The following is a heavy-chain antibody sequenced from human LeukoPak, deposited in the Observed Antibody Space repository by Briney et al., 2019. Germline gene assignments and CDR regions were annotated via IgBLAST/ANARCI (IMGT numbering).Heavy chain of an antibody. CDR2: ISWNSGSI. J-gene: IGHJ4*02. V-gene: IGHV3-9*01. Sequence: PGRSLRLSCAASGFTFDDYAMHGVRHAPGKGVEWVSGISWNSGSIDYADSVKGRFTISRENAKNSLYLQMNSLRAEDTALYYCAKDIVSRGYSYGYLFDYWGQGTLVTVSS. D-gene: IGHD5-18*01. CDR3: AKDIVSRGYSYGYLFDY. CDR1: GFTFDDYA.